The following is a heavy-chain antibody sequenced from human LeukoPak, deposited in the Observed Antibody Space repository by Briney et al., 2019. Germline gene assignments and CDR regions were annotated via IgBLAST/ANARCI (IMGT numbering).Heavy chain of an antibody. D-gene: IGHD6-13*01. CDR2: INSDGSST. CDR1: GFTFSSYW. Sequence: GGSLRLSCAASGFTFSSYWMRWVRQAPGKGLVWVSRINSDGSSTSYADSVKGRFTISRDNAKNTLYLQMNSLRAEDTAVYYCARGLDSSSWYFDYWGQGTLVTVSS. V-gene: IGHV3-74*01. J-gene: IGHJ4*02. CDR3: ARGLDSSSWYFDY.